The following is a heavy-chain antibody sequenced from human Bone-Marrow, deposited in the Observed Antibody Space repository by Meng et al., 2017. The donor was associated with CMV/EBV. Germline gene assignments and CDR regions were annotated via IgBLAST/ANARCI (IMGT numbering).Heavy chain of an antibody. CDR3: ARGAIGYSYGLRFDY. V-gene: IGHV3-30-3*01. CDR2: ISYDGSNK. CDR1: GDTFSSYA. J-gene: IGHJ4*02. Sequence: SGDTFSSYAMHWVRQAPGKGLEWVAVISYDGSNKYYADAVKGRFTISRDNSKNTLYLQMNSLRAEDTAVYYCARGAIGYSYGLRFDYWGQGTLVTVSS. D-gene: IGHD5-18*01.